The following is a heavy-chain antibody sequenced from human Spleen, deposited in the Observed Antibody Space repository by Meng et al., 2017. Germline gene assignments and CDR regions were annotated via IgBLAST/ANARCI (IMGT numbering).Heavy chain of an antibody. D-gene: IGHD2-15*01. V-gene: IGHV1-18*01. CDR2: ISAYNGNT. Sequence: ASVKVSCKASGYTFTSYGISWVRQAPGQGLEWMGWISAYNGNTNYAQKLQGRVTMTTDTSTSTAYMELRSLRSDDTAVYYCARGELGYCSGGSCYSIPGWFDPWGQGTLVTVSS. CDR3: ARGELGYCSGGSCYSIPGWFDP. CDR1: GYTFTSYG. J-gene: IGHJ5*02.